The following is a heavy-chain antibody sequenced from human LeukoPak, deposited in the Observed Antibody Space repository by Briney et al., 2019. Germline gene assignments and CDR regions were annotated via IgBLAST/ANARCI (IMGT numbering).Heavy chain of an antibody. CDR1: GFTFSSYS. CDR2: ISSSSSYI. J-gene: IGHJ4*02. D-gene: IGHD2-2*01. Sequence: GGSLRLSCAASGFTFSSYSMNWVRQAPGKGLEWVSSISSSSSYIYYADSVKGRFTISRDNAKNTLYLQMNSLRAEDTAVYYCTTHSSSYYGVGYWGQGTLVTVSS. CDR3: TTHSSSYYGVGY. V-gene: IGHV3-21*03.